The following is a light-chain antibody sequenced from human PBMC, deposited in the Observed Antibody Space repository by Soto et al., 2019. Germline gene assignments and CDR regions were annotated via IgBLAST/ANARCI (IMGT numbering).Light chain of an antibody. CDR2: GNN. CDR1: SSDIGAGYD. Sequence: QSVLTQPPSVSGAPGQRVTISCTGSSSDIGAGYDVHWYQQLPGTAPKLLIYGNNKRPSGVPDRFSGSKSGSSASLAIIGLQAEDEADYFCQSSLGDRHVFGTGTKVTVL. CDR3: QSSLGDRHV. V-gene: IGLV1-40*01. J-gene: IGLJ1*01.